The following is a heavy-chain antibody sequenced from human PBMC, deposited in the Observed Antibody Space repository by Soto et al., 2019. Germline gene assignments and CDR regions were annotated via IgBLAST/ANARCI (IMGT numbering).Heavy chain of an antibody. CDR3: AHRLTLTSDWNYGRFDY. CDR2: IYWDDDK. CDR1: GFSLTTYGVG. Sequence: QITLKESGPALVKPTQTLTLTCTFSGFSLTTYGVGVGWIRQPPGKALEWLALIYWDDDKRYCPSLKSRLTITKDTSKNQVVLTMTNIDPVDTATYFCAHRLTLTSDWNYGRFDYWGQGTLVTVSS. V-gene: IGHV2-5*02. D-gene: IGHD1-7*01. J-gene: IGHJ4*02.